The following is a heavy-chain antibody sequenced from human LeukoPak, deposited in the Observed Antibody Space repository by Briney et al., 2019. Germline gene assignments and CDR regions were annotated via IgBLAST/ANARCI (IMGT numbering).Heavy chain of an antibody. CDR1: GFTFSSYS. CDR2: ISSSSSDI. V-gene: IGHV3-21*01. CDR3: ARGRAAAGHFDL. D-gene: IGHD6-13*01. J-gene: IGHJ4*02. Sequence: GGSLRLSCAASGFTFSSYSMNWVRQAPGKGLEWVSCISSSSSDIYFADSLKGRFTISRDNAKNSLYLQMNSLRPEDAAVYYCARGRAAAGHFDLWGQGTLVTVSS.